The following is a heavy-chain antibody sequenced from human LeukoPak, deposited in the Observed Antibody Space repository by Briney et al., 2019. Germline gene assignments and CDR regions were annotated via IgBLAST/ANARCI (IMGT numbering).Heavy chain of an antibody. CDR1: GFTFSSYS. V-gene: IGHV3-21*04. CDR3: AKDARGYSWYYYMDV. CDR2: ISSSSSYI. J-gene: IGHJ6*03. D-gene: IGHD5-12*01. Sequence: GGSLRLSCAASGFTFSSYSMNWVRQAPGKGLEWVSSISSSSSYIYYADSVKGRFTISRDNSKNTLYLQMNSLRAEDTAVYYCAKDARGYSWYYYMDVWGKGTTVTVSS.